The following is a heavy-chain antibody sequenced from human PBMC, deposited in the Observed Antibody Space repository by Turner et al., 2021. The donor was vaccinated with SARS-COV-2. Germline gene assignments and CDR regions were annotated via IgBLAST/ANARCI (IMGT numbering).Heavy chain of an antibody. V-gene: IGHV4-39*01. J-gene: IGHJ6*02. D-gene: IGHD5-18*01. CDR2: IYDSGNA. CDR1: GGSSSSSSYY. Sequence: QLQLQESGPGLVKPSETLSLTCTVSGGSSSSSSYYLGWLRQPPGKGVEGIGNIYDSGNAYYNPSLKSRVTISVDQSKNQFSLKLTSVSAADTAVYYCARLMDTAMDYYGTDVWGQGTTVTVSS. CDR3: ARLMDTAMDYYGTDV.